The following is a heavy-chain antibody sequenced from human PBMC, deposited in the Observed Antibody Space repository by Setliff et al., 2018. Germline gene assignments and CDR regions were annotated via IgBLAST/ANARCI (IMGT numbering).Heavy chain of an antibody. CDR3: AREVLPLVREEAFYI. V-gene: IGHV1-3*04. D-gene: IGHD2-2*01. CDR2: IYTDNGNT. CDR1: GYTFAKYG. Sequence: GASVKVSCKAFGYTFAKYGTSWVRQAPGQRLEWMGFIYTDNGNTKYSKNFQDRVTITRDTSASTAYVELSSLRSEDTAVYYCAREVLPLVREEAFYIWGQGTMVTVSS. J-gene: IGHJ3*02.